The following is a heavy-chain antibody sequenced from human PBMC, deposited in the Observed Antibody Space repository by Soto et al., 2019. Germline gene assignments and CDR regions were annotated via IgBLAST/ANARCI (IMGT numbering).Heavy chain of an antibody. CDR2: IYYSGST. J-gene: IGHJ3*02. Sequence: SETLSLTCTVSGGSISSGGYYWSWIRQHPGKGLEWIGYIYYSGSTYYNPSLKSRVTISVDTSKNQFSLKLSSVTAADTAVYYCARNDYGDYLGAFDIWGQGTMVT. D-gene: IGHD4-17*01. CDR1: GGSISSGGYY. CDR3: ARNDYGDYLGAFDI. V-gene: IGHV4-31*03.